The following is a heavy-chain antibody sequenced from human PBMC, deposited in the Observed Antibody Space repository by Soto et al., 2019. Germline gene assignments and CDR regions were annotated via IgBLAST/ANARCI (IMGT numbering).Heavy chain of an antibody. Sequence: PEETLSLTCTVSGGSVSSGSYYWSWIRQPPGKGLEWIGYIYYSGSTNYNPSLKSRVTISVDTSKNQFSLKLSSVTAADTAVYYCARGKREYDFWSGYGPMDAFDIWGQGTMVTVSS. CDR3: ARGKREYDFWSGYGPMDAFDI. D-gene: IGHD3-3*01. J-gene: IGHJ3*02. CDR2: IYYSGST. CDR1: GGSVSSGSYY. V-gene: IGHV4-61*01.